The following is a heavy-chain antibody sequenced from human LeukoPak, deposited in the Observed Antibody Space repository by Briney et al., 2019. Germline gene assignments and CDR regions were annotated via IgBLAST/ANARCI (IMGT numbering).Heavy chain of an antibody. D-gene: IGHD3-10*01. CDR1: GGSISSYY. V-gene: IGHV4-59*01. CDR2: IYHSGST. J-gene: IGHJ6*04. Sequence: SETLSHTCTVSGGSISSYYWSWIRQPPGKGLEWIGYIYHSGSTNHNHSLKSRVTISVDTSNNQFSLKLSSVTAADTAVYYCARDQGVRGPYYYGMDVWGKGTTVTVSS. CDR3: ARDQGVRGPYYYGMDV.